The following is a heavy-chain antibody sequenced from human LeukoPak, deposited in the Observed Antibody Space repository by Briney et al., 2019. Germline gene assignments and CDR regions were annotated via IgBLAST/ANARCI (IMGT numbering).Heavy chain of an antibody. D-gene: IGHD3-22*01. CDR1: GFTFSNAW. J-gene: IGHJ4*02. Sequence: GGSLRLSCAASGFTFSNAWMSRVRQAPGKGLEWVGRIKSKTDGGTTDYAAPVKGRFTISRDDSKNTLYLQMNSLKTEDTAVYYCTTEPYYYDSSGYDLYYFDYWGQGTLVTVSS. V-gene: IGHV3-15*01. CDR2: IKSKTDGGTT. CDR3: TTEPYYYDSSGYDLYYFDY.